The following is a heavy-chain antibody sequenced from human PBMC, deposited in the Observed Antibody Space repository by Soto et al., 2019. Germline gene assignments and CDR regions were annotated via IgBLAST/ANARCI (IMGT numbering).Heavy chain of an antibody. J-gene: IGHJ6*02. CDR1: GFTFSSYS. CDR2: IGTRSDI. Sequence: PGGSLRLSCAASGFTFSSYSMHWVRQAPGKGLEWVASIGTRSDIYYADSVKGRFTVSRDNAKNSLSLQMNSLRAEDTGVYYCAREATDCHLAYGLDVWGQGTTVTVSS. V-gene: IGHV3-21*01. D-gene: IGHD2-21*02. CDR3: AREATDCHLAYGLDV.